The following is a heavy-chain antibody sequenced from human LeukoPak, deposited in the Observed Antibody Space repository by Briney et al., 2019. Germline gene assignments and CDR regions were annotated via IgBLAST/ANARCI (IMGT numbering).Heavy chain of an antibody. J-gene: IGHJ5*02. CDR1: RGTFSSYT. Sequence: SVTVSCKASRGTFSSYTISWVRQAPGQGLEWMGRIIPILGIANYAQKFQGRVTITADKSTSTAYMELSSLRSEDTAVYYCARDTGYCSSTSCLNWFDPWGQGTLVTVSS. V-gene: IGHV1-69*04. CDR3: ARDTGYCSSTSCLNWFDP. D-gene: IGHD2-2*01. CDR2: IIPILGIA.